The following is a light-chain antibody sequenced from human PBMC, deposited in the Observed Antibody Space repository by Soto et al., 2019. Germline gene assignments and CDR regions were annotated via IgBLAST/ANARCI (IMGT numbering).Light chain of an antibody. CDR1: SSDVGTYNY. J-gene: IGLJ1*01. V-gene: IGLV2-14*01. CDR2: EVS. Sequence: HSALTXPASVSGSPGQSITISCTGTSSDVGTYNYVSWNQQHPGKAPKLMIYEVSNRPSGVSNRFSGSKSGNTASLTISGLQAEDEADYYCSSYTSSSTYVFGTGTKVTVL. CDR3: SSYTSSSTYV.